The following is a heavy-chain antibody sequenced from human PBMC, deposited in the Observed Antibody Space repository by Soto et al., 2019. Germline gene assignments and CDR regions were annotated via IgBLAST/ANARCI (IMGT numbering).Heavy chain of an antibody. D-gene: IGHD1-26*01. Sequence: QVQLVQSAAEVKKPGSSVKVSCKASGGTFGSYPISWVRQAPGQGLEWMGGIIPLFGSSNYAQKFQGRVTIAADTSTSTVYMELNSLRSEDTAMYYCAREGFSGRYLPYWGQGTLVTVSS. CDR3: AREGFSGRYLPY. V-gene: IGHV1-69*06. CDR1: GGTFGSYP. CDR2: IIPLFGSS. J-gene: IGHJ4*02.